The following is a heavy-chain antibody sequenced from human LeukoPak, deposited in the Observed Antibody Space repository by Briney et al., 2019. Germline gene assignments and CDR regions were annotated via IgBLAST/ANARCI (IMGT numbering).Heavy chain of an antibody. CDR1: GGSISSYY. V-gene: IGHV4-59*01. CDR3: AREAYLDY. CDR2: IYYSGST. J-gene: IGHJ4*02. Sequence: SETLSLTCTVSGGSISSYYWSWIRQPPGKGLEWIGYIYYSGSTNYNPSLKSRVTISVDTSKNQFSLKLSSVTAADTAVYYCAREAYLDYWAREPWSPSPQ.